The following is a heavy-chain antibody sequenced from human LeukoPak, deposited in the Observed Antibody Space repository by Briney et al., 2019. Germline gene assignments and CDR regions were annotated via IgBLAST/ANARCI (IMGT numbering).Heavy chain of an antibody. V-gene: IGHV3-23*01. CDR3: AKSGPTTEEYGDYESPSGY. J-gene: IGHJ4*02. Sequence: GGSLRLSCVASGFTFSSYAMSWVRQAPGKGLEWVSVISGSGGSTYYADSVKGRFTISRDNSKNTLYLQMNSLRAEDTAVYYCAKSGPTTEEYGDYESPSGYWGQGTLVTVSS. D-gene: IGHD4-17*01. CDR1: GFTFSSYA. CDR2: ISGSGGST.